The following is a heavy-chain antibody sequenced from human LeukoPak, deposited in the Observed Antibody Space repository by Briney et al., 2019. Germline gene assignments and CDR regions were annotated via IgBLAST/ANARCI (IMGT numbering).Heavy chain of an antibody. CDR2: IRYSGRT. CDR1: DDSISRDF. CDR3: ARAEFGDYASV. Sequence: SETLSLTCTASDDSISRDFWTWIRQPPGKGLEWIGYIRYSGRTEYNPSLKSRVTISIQTSKNQFSLKLTSVTAADTAVYYCARAEFGDYASVWGQGTLVTVSS. V-gene: IGHV4-59*01. D-gene: IGHD4-17*01. J-gene: IGHJ4*02.